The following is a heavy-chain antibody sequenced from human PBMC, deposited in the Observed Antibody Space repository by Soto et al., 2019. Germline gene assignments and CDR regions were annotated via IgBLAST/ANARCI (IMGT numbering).Heavy chain of an antibody. CDR3: ARVTSFHWFDP. Sequence: SETLSLTCTVSGGSVSSGSYYWSWIRQPPGKGLEWIGYIYYSGSTNYNPSLKSRVTISVDTSKNQFSLKLSSVTAADTAVYYCARVTSFHWFDPWGQGTLVTVSS. CDR2: IYYSGST. CDR1: GGSVSSGSYY. V-gene: IGHV4-61*01. J-gene: IGHJ5*02. D-gene: IGHD2-2*01.